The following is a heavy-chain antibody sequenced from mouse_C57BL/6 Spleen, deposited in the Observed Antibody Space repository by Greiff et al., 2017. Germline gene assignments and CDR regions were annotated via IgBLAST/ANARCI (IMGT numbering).Heavy chain of an antibody. J-gene: IGHJ2*01. D-gene: IGHD2-4*01. CDR3: ARHEYRGYDYDGGFFDY. CDR1: GYTFTEYT. Sequence: QVQLQQSGAELVKPGASVKLSCKASGYTFTEYTIHWVKQRSGQGLEWIGWFYPGSGSIKYNEKFKDKATLTADKSSSTVYMELSRLTSEDSAVXFCARHEYRGYDYDGGFFDYWGQGTTLTVSA. V-gene: IGHV1-62-2*01. CDR2: FYPGSGSI.